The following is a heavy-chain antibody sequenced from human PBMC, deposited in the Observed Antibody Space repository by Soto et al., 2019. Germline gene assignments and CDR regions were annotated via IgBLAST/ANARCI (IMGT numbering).Heavy chain of an antibody. D-gene: IGHD5-12*01. Sequence: SETLSLTCVVSGGSISGNTYYWAWIRQAPGKGLEWIGTIYYSGITYYNPSLKSRVTISVDTSKNQFSLRLGSVTAADTAVYYCARQTRYIGYALWPPYYFDYWGQGLLGTVS. CDR1: GGSISGNTYY. CDR2: IYYSGIT. CDR3: ARQTRYIGYALWPPYYFDY. J-gene: IGHJ4*02. V-gene: IGHV4-39*01.